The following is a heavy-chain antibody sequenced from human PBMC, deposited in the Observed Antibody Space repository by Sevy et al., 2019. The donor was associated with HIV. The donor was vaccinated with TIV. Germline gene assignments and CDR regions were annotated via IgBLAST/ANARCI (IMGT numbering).Heavy chain of an antibody. V-gene: IGHV3-7*03. D-gene: IGHD2-2*01. Sequence: GGSLRLSCAASGFTFSNYWMSWVRQAPGKGLEWVANIKRDGSEKYYVASVKGRFTISRDNAKNSLYLQMNSLRAEDTAVYYCARDCSSTSCLWRMDVWGQGTTVTVSS. CDR2: IKRDGSEK. CDR3: ARDCSSTSCLWRMDV. J-gene: IGHJ6*02. CDR1: GFTFSNYW.